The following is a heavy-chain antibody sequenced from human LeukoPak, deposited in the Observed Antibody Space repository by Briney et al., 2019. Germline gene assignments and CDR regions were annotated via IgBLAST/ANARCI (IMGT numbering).Heavy chain of an antibody. CDR1: GGSISSSSYF. CDR3: ARSFYYSDSSDYYYVFGY. Sequence: ETLSLTCTVSGGSISSSSYFWGWIRQSPGKGLEWVSTISGRGGFTYYADSVKGRFTISRDSSKLYLQMSTLRAEDTAVYYCARSFYYSDSSDYYYVFGYWGQGTLVTVSS. J-gene: IGHJ4*02. CDR2: ISGRGGFT. D-gene: IGHD3-22*01. V-gene: IGHV3-23*01.